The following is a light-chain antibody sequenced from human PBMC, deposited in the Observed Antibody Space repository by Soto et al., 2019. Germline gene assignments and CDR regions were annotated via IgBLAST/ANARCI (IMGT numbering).Light chain of an antibody. V-gene: IGLV2-11*01. J-gene: IGLJ3*02. Sequence: QSALTQPRSVSGSPGQSVTISCTGTSSDVGGYNYVSWYQQSVGKAPKLLIYDVSERPSGVPDRFSGSKSGTSASLAISGLQAEDEADYYCAAWDDSLNGWVFGGGTKLTVL. CDR3: AAWDDSLNGWV. CDR2: DVS. CDR1: SSDVGGYNY.